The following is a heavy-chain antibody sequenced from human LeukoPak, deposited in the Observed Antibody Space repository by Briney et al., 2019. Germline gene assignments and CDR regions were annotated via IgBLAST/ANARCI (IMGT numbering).Heavy chain of an antibody. Sequence: GASVKVSCKASGYTFTDYYMHWVRQAPGQGLEWMGLINPHSGGTTYAQKFQGRVTMTWDTSVSKGYMEVSSLRSDDTAVYYCARPSYCGANCYYFFDHWGQGTLVTVSS. CDR2: INPHSGGT. CDR3: ARPSYCGANCYYFFDH. J-gene: IGHJ4*02. CDR1: GYTFTDYY. V-gene: IGHV1-2*02. D-gene: IGHD2-21*02.